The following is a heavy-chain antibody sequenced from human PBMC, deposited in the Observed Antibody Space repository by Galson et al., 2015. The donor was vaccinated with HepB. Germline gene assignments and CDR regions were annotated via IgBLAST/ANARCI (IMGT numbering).Heavy chain of an antibody. CDR1: GFTFSSYG. Sequence: SLRLSCAASGFTFSSYGMHWVRQAPGKGLEWVAVIWYDGSNKYYADSVKGRFTISRDNSKNTLYLQMNSLRAEDTAVYYCARDYDSSGYSLYWYFDLWGRGTLVTVSS. J-gene: IGHJ2*01. CDR3: ARDYDSSGYSLYWYFDL. D-gene: IGHD3-22*01. V-gene: IGHV3-33*01. CDR2: IWYDGSNK.